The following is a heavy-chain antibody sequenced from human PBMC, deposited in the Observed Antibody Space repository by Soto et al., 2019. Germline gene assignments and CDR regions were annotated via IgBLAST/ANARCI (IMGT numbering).Heavy chain of an antibody. CDR2: IYHSGST. CDR1: GGSISSGGYS. Sequence: SETLSLTCAVSGGSISSGGYSWSWIRQPPGKGLEWIGYIYHSGSTYYNPSLKSRVTISVDRSKNQFSLKLSSVTAADTAVYYCATRGNYYDSSGYSFPIDYWGQGTLVPVTS. V-gene: IGHV4-30-2*01. J-gene: IGHJ4*02. CDR3: ATRGNYYDSSGYSFPIDY. D-gene: IGHD3-22*01.